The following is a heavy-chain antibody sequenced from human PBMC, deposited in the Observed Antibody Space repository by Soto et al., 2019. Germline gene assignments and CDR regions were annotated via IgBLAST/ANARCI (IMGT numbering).Heavy chain of an antibody. CDR3: ARLPLL. CDR2: IYHSGSI. D-gene: IGHD2-15*01. V-gene: IGHV4-30-2*01. CDR1: CGSISTGGYS. Sequence: QVQLQQAGSGLVKPSQTLSLTCAVPCGSISTGGYSWGWTRQPPGSGLEWIGYIYHSGSIYYHPSLKSRVTISVDRSKNQFSLKLSSVTAADTAVYYCARLPLLWGQGTLVTVSS. J-gene: IGHJ4*02.